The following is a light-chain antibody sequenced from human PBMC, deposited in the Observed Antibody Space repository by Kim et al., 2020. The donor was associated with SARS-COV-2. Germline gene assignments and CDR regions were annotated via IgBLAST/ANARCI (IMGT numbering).Light chain of an antibody. Sequence: VSVGDRVTITCRASQGISKSIAWYQQKPGKVPQRLIYAASALQTGVPSRVSGSGAGTDITLTIRSMQPEDVATYYSQKYNSAPWTFGQGTKVDIK. CDR1: QGISKS. V-gene: IGKV1-27*01. CDR2: AAS. J-gene: IGKJ1*01. CDR3: QKYNSAPWT.